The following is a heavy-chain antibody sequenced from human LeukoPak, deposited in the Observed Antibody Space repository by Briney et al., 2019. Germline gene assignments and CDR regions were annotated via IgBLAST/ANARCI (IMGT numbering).Heavy chain of an antibody. CDR1: GFTFSSYG. Sequence: GGSLTLSCAASGFTFSSYGMHWVRQAPGKGLEWVAFIRYGGSNKYYADSVKGRFTISRDNSKNTLYLQMNSLRAEDTAVYYCAKDPPSLGYCSGGSCPVDPWGQGTMVTVSS. D-gene: IGHD2-15*01. CDR2: IRYGGSNK. J-gene: IGHJ5*02. V-gene: IGHV3-30*02. CDR3: AKDPPSLGYCSGGSCPVDP.